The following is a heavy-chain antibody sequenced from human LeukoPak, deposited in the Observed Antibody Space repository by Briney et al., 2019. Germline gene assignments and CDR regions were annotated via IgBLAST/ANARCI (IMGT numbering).Heavy chain of an antibody. CDR2: ISSSSSYI. CDR1: GFTFSSYS. D-gene: IGHD2-2*01. Sequence: GGSLRLSCAASGFTFSSYSMNWVRQAPGKGLEWVSSISSSSSYIYYADSVKGRFTISRDNAKNSLYLQMNSLRAEDTAVYYCARAAGPGYCSSTSCYSHGAFDIWGRGTMVTVSS. CDR3: ARAAGPGYCSSTSCYSHGAFDI. J-gene: IGHJ3*02. V-gene: IGHV3-21*01.